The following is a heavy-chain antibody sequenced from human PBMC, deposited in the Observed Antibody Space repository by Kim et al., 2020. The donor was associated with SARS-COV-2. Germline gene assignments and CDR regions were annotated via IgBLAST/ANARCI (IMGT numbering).Heavy chain of an antibody. D-gene: IGHD4-17*01. J-gene: IGHJ4*02. Sequence: NYNPSLKSRVTISVDTSKNQFSLKLSSVTAADTAVYYCARGRDYGDYVDYWGQGTLVTVSS. CDR3: ARGRDYGDYVDY. V-gene: IGHV4-59*09.